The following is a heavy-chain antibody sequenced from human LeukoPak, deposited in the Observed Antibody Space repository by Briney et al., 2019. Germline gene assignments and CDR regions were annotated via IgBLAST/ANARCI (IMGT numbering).Heavy chain of an antibody. J-gene: IGHJ4*02. Sequence: QSGGSLRLSCAASGFTFSNYWMHWVRQAPGKGLEWVSRINPDGSDSYYADSVKGRFTMSRDNAKNTVYLQMDSLRAEDTALFYCVRRAVSGESGIAYWGRGTLVTVSS. CDR3: VRRAVSGESGIAY. V-gene: IGHV3-74*01. CDR2: INPDGSDS. CDR1: GFTFSNYW. D-gene: IGHD3-3*01.